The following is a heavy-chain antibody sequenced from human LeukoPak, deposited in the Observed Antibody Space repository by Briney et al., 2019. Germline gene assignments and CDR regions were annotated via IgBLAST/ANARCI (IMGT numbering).Heavy chain of an antibody. Sequence: SETLSLTCTVSGGSISYYYWSWIRQPPGKGLEWIGYIYYSGSTNYNPSLKSRVAISVDTSKNQISLKVNSVTAEDTAVYYCARDSRGESGPQAVAGRFDPWGQGTLVTVSS. CDR2: IYYSGST. CDR1: GGSISYYY. J-gene: IGHJ5*02. D-gene: IGHD6-19*01. V-gene: IGHV4-59*01. CDR3: ARDSRGESGPQAVAGRFDP.